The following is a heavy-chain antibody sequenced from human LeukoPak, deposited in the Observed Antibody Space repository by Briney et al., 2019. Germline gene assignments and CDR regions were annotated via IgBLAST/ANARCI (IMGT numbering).Heavy chain of an antibody. V-gene: IGHV5-51*01. CDR2: IFPADSNT. CDR1: GYSFSSYW. J-gene: IGHJ4*02. CDR3: ARLLGSGTYYFDY. Sequence: GESLKISCKGSGYSFSSYWIAWVRQMPGKGLEWLGIIFPADSNTRYSPSFQGQVTISADKSISTAYLQWSSLKASDTAMYYCARLLGSGTYYFDYWGQGTLVTVSS. D-gene: IGHD3-10*01.